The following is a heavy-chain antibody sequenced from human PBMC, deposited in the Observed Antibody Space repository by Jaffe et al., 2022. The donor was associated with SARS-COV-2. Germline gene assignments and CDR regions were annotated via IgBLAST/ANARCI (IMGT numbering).Heavy chain of an antibody. CDR3: AKDVRQWLVHETNAFDM. D-gene: IGHD6-19*01. CDR1: GFTFSSYA. CDR2: ISTSGGYT. J-gene: IGHJ3*02. Sequence: EVQLLESGGGLVQPGGSVRLSCAASGFTFSSYAMNWVRQAPGKGLEWVSVISTSGGYTNYADSVKGRFTISRDNSKNTLYLQMNSLRAEDTAIYYCAKDVRQWLVHETNAFDMWGQGTMVTVSS. V-gene: IGHV3-23*01.